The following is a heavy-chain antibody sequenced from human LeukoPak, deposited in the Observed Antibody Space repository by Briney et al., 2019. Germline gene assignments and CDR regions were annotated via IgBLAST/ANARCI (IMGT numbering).Heavy chain of an antibody. J-gene: IGHJ5*01. V-gene: IGHV4-4*07. CDR2: IYTSGST. CDR1: GGSISSYY. D-gene: IGHD4-17*01. CDR3: AKFATVTVPNWIDF. Sequence: PSETLSLTCTVSGGSISSYYWSWIRQPAGKGLEWIGRIYTSGSTNYNPSLKSRVTISVDKSKNQFSLKLSSVTAADTAVYYCAKFATVTVPNWIDFWGQGIIVTVSS.